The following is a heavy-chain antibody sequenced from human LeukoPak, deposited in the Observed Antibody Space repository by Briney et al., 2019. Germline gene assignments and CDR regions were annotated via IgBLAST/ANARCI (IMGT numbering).Heavy chain of an antibody. Sequence: GGSLRLSCAASGFTFSSYSMNWVRQAPGKGLEWVSSISSSSSYIYYADSVKGRFTISRDNAKNSLYLQMNSLRAEDTAVYYCARGSRESSSWYEGDAFDIWGQGTMVTVSS. CDR1: GFTFSSYS. CDR3: ARGSRESSSWYEGDAFDI. D-gene: IGHD6-13*01. CDR2: ISSSSSYI. V-gene: IGHV3-21*01. J-gene: IGHJ3*02.